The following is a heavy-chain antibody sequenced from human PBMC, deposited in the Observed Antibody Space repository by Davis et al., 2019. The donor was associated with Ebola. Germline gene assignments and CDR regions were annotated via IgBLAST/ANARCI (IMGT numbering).Heavy chain of an antibody. D-gene: IGHD1-7*01. CDR3: ARDRRRNYGYNFDY. CDR1: GGSISSSGYF. Sequence: MPSETLSLTCTVSGGSISSSGYFWSWIRQHPRRGLEWIGYISYSGGTYYTPSLKSRVTMSIHTSKNQFSLNLSSVTAADTAVYFCARDRRRNYGYNFDYWGPGTLVTVSA. J-gene: IGHJ4*02. V-gene: IGHV4-31*03. CDR2: ISYSGGT.